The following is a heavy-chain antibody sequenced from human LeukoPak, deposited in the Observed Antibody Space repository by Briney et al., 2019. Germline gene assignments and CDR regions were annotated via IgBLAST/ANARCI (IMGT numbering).Heavy chain of an antibody. CDR1: GYTFTSYY. D-gene: IGHD3-10*01. CDR2: ISPYNDNK. Sequence: ASVKVSCKASGYTFTSYYMHWVRQAPGQGLEWMGWISPYNDNKKFLQKLQGRVTMTTDTSTSTAYMELRSLTSDDTAIYYCAREESIGSYQFLHDSWGQGTLVTVSS. V-gene: IGHV1-18*04. CDR3: AREESIGSYQFLHDS. J-gene: IGHJ4*02.